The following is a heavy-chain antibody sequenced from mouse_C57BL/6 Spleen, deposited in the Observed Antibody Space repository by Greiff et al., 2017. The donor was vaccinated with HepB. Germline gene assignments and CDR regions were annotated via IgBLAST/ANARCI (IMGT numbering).Heavy chain of an antibody. D-gene: IGHD1-1*01. CDR2: IDPNSGGT. J-gene: IGHJ1*03. CDR3: RRVAVVAIHWYFDV. V-gene: IGHV1-72*01. CDR1: GYTFTSYW. Sequence: VQLQQPGAELVKPGASVKLSCKASGYTFTSYWMHWVKQRPGRGLEWIGRIDPNSGGTKYNEKFKSKATLTVDKPSSTAYMQLSSLTSEDSAVDYCRRVAVVAIHWYFDVWGTGTTVTVSS.